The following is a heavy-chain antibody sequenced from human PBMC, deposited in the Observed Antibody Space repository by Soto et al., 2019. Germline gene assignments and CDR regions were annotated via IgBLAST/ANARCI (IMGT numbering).Heavy chain of an antibody. J-gene: IGHJ6*03. Sequence: SETLSLTCTVSGASISSHYWSWIRQPPGKGLEWIGYIFYSGSTNYSPSLRSRVTISVDTSLNQFSLDLTSVTAADTAVYYCARVFKSRSYSYYYMDVWGEGTTVTVPS. V-gene: IGHV4-59*11. CDR1: GASISSHY. CDR3: ARVFKSRSYSYYYMDV. CDR2: IFYSGST. D-gene: IGHD3-3*01.